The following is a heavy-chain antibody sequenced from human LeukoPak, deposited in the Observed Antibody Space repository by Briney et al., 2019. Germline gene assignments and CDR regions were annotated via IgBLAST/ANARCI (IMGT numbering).Heavy chain of an antibody. J-gene: IGHJ5*02. D-gene: IGHD3-16*01. CDR3: ARVVDYGWFDP. Sequence: PGGSLRLSCTAPGFTFSNYWMGWVRQAPGKGLEWVANIKEDGTTIYYVDSAKGRFTISRDNAKNSLYLQMNSVRDEDTAVYYCARVVDYGWFDPWGQGTLVAVSS. CDR1: GFTFSNYW. CDR2: IKEDGTTI. V-gene: IGHV3-7*01.